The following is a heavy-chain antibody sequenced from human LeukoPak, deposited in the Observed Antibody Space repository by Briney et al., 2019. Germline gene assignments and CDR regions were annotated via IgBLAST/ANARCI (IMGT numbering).Heavy chain of an antibody. J-gene: IGHJ4*02. D-gene: IGHD6-19*01. CDR2: IYTSGST. Sequence: PSQTLSLTCTVSGGSISSGSYYWSWIRQPAGKGLEWIGRIYTSGSTNYNPSLKSRVTQSVDTSNNQFSLKLSSVTAADTAVYYCARVGAVAGTPDYWGQGTLVTVSS. CDR3: ARVGAVAGTPDY. CDR1: GGSISSGSYY. V-gene: IGHV4-61*02.